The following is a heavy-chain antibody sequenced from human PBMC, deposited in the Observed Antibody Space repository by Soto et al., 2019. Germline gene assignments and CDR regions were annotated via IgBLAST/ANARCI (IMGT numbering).Heavy chain of an antibody. CDR3: AKDSGGRTSWYGVGFDP. Sequence: EVQLLESGGGLVQPGGSLRLSCAASGFTFSNYAMSWVRQAPGKGLEWVSTISGSGGSTYYADSVKGRFTISRDNSKNTLYLQMNSLRAEDTAVYYCAKDSGGRTSWYGVGFDPWGQGTLVTVSS. J-gene: IGHJ5*02. D-gene: IGHD6-13*01. CDR1: GFTFSNYA. V-gene: IGHV3-23*01. CDR2: ISGSGGST.